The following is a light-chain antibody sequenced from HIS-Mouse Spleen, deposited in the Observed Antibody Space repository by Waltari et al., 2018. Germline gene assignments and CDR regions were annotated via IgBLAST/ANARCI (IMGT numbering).Light chain of an antibody. J-gene: IGLJ1*01. V-gene: IGLV2-14*03. CDR1: SSDVGGYNY. CDR3: SSYTSSSTYV. Sequence: QSALTQPASVSGSPGQSITISCTGTSSDVGGYNYVSWYQQHPGKAPKLIIDDVSNRPSGVSNRFSGSKSGNTASLTISGLQAEDEADYYCSSYTSSSTYVFGTGTKVTVL. CDR2: DVS.